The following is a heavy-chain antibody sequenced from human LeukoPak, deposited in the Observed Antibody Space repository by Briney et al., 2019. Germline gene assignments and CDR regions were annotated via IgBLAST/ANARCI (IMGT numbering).Heavy chain of an antibody. Sequence: SQTLFITGIVPGGSISSYYWSLIRQPAPKRLHWIGRTYTSGSTNYNPSLKSRVTMSVDTSKNQFSLKLSSVTAADTAVYYCATESLIYSGYDLSWYFDYWGQGTLVTVSS. V-gene: IGHV4-4*07. CDR3: ATESLIYSGYDLSWYFDY. CDR2: TYTSGST. J-gene: IGHJ4*02. CDR1: GGSISSYY. D-gene: IGHD5-12*01.